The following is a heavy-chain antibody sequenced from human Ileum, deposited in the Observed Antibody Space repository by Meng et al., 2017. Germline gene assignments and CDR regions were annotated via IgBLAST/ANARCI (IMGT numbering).Heavy chain of an antibody. CDR3: AKNGAYCLES. V-gene: IGHV4-4*02. J-gene: IGHJ4*02. CDR1: GGSISSGTW. Sequence: QVQLHEPGPGRVKPSGTLSPPCAVSGGSISSGTWWSWVRQPPGKGLQWIGEFHPGSGATYNPSLKARVTISVDTSMQQFSLQLTSVTAADTAVYYCAKNGAYCLESWGQGTLVTVSS. CDR2: FHPGSGA. D-gene: IGHD2-21*01.